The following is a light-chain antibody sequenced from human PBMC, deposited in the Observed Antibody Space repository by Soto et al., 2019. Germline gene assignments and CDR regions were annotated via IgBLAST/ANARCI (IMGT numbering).Light chain of an antibody. CDR1: QSVSID. J-gene: IGKJ1*01. Sequence: EIVMTQSPATLSVSPGERATLSCRASQSVSIDLAWYQQTPGQAPRLLIYGASSRATGIPDRFSGSGSGTDFTLTISRLEPEDSAMYYCQQYGYSFWTFGQGTKV. CDR2: GAS. CDR3: QQYGYSFWT. V-gene: IGKV3-20*01.